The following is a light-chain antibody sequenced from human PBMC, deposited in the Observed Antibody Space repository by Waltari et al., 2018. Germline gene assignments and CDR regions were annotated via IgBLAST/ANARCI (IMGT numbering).Light chain of an antibody. J-gene: IGKJ2*01. CDR2: WAS. V-gene: IGKV4-1*01. CDR3: QQYYTSPYT. CDR1: QSLLYSSNNKNY. Sequence: DIVMTQSPDSLAVSLGGRATLHCKSNQSLLYSSNNKNYLAWYQQKAGQPPKLLTYWASTREYGVPDRFSASGSGTDFTLTISSLQAEDVAVYYCQQYYTSPYTFGQGTKLEIK.